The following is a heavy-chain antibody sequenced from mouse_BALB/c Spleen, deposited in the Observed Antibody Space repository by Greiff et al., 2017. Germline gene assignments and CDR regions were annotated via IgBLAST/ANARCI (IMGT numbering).Heavy chain of an antibody. CDR3: ARNYGPYAMDY. CDR1: GYTFTSYW. J-gene: IGHJ4*01. CDR2: INPSNGRT. Sequence: VQLQQPGAELVKPGASVKLSCKASGYTFTSYWMHWVKQRPGQGLEWIGEINPSNGRTNYNEKFKSKATLTVDKSSSTAYMQLSSLTSEDSAVYYCARNYGPYAMDYWGQGTSVTVSS. D-gene: IGHD1-1*01. V-gene: IGHV1S81*02.